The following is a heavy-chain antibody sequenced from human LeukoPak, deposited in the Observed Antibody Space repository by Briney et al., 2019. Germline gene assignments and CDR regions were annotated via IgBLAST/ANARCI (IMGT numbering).Heavy chain of an antibody. CDR2: IYYSGST. V-gene: IGHV4-59*08. CDR1: GGSISSYY. CDR3: AGTTLSGSYKRYYFDY. D-gene: IGHD1-26*01. Sequence: PSETLSLTCTVSGGSISSYYWSWIRQPPGKGLEWIGYIYYSGSTNYNPSLKSRVTISVDTSKNQFSLKLSSVTAADTAVYYCAGTTLSGSYKRYYFDYWGQGTLVTVSS. J-gene: IGHJ4*02.